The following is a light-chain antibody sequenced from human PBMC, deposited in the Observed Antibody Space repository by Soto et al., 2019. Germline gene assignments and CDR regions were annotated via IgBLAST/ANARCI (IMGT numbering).Light chain of an antibody. V-gene: IGKV3-20*01. CDR3: QQYGSSPWT. Sequence: EIVLTQSPGTLSLSPGERATLSCRASQSVSSSYLAWYQQKPGQAPRPLIYGASRRATGIPDRFSGSESGTDFTLTISRLEPEDFAVYYCQQYGSSPWTFGQGTKLEIK. CDR2: GAS. J-gene: IGKJ1*01. CDR1: QSVSSSY.